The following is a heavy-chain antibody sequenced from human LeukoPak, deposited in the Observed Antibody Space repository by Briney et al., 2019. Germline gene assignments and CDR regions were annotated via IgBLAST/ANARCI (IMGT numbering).Heavy chain of an antibody. CDR2: LRPTDCYT. CDR3: ASDGASNYGDYWYFDL. J-gene: IGHJ2*01. Sequence: PSETQSLTCTVSDGSITIYFLTWVRQSAGKGLEVIGRLRPTDCYTNYNPSHRSRVSMSLDTSKKQLSLELTSVTAADTAVYYCASDGASNYGDYWYFDLWGRGTLVTVSS. CDR1: DGSITIYF. D-gene: IGHD4-17*01. V-gene: IGHV4-4*07.